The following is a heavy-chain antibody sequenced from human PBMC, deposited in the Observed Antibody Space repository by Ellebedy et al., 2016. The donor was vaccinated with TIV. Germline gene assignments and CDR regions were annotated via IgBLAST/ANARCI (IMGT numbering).Heavy chain of an antibody. D-gene: IGHD1-1*01. CDR2: IYFSGST. V-gene: IGHV4-38-2*02. CDR3: AREPGAPIAGTTQADY. J-gene: IGHJ4*02. Sequence: SETLSLTCSVSGFSISRGYYWGWVRQPPGKGLEWLGTIYFSGSTHHNPSLKSRVTISRDTSKNQFSLRLTSVTAADTAVYYCAREPGAPIAGTTQADYWGQGALVSVSS. CDR1: GFSISRGYY.